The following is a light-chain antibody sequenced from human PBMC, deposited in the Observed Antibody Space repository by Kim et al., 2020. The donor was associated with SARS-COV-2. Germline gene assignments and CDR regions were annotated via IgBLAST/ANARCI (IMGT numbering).Light chain of an antibody. CDR3: SAWDSSLSAWV. V-gene: IGLV10-54*04. Sequence: QPATPTCTGNNNNVGNQGAAWLHQHQSHPPNLLSNRNNNRPSGISDRFSASRSGDTASLTITGLQPEDETDYYCSAWDSSLSAWVFGGGTQLTVL. CDR1: NNNVGNQG. CDR2: RNN. J-gene: IGLJ3*02.